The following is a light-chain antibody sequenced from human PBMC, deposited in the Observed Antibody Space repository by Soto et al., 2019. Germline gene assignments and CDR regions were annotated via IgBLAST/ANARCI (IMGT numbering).Light chain of an antibody. CDR1: QSVSSS. J-gene: IGKJ5*01. CDR3: QQRSNWRIT. Sequence: EIVLTQSPATLSLSPGEGATLSCRASQSVSSSLAWYQQKPGQSPRLLIYDTSNRATGIPARFSGSGSGTDFTLTISSLEPEDFAVYYCQQRSNWRITFGQGTRLEIK. CDR2: DTS. V-gene: IGKV3-11*01.